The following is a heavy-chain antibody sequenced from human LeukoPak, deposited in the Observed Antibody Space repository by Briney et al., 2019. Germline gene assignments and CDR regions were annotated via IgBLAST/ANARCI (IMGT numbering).Heavy chain of an antibody. J-gene: IGHJ4*02. D-gene: IGHD3-10*01. V-gene: IGHV3-48*03. CDR2: ISSSGSTI. CDR3: ARTPFTMVRGVPSVFFDY. CDR1: GFTFSSYE. Sequence: PGGTLRLSCAASGFTFSSYEMNWVRQAPGKGLGWVSYISSSGSTIYYADSVKGRFTISRDNAKNSLYLQMNSLRAEDTAVYYCARTPFTMVRGVPSVFFDYWGQGTLVTVSS.